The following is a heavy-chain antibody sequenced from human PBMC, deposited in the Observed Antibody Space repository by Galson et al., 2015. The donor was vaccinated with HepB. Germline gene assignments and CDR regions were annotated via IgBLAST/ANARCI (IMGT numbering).Heavy chain of an antibody. CDR2: ISGSGGST. V-gene: IGHV3-23*01. Sequence: SLRLSCAASGFTFSSYAMSWVRQAPGKGLEWVSAISGSGGSTYYADSVKGRFTISRDNSKNTLSLQMNSLRAEDTAVYYCAKAPITMIVVVITPFDYWGQGTLVTVSS. J-gene: IGHJ4*02. CDR1: GFTFSSYA. CDR3: AKAPITMIVVVITPFDY. D-gene: IGHD3-22*01.